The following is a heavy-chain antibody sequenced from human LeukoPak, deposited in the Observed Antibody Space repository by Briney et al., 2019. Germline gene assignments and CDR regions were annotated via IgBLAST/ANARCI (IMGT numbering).Heavy chain of an antibody. CDR2: ISSSGSTI. J-gene: IGHJ4*02. CDR3: ARGGITGGVGALWRNRRKNYFDY. D-gene: IGHD1-26*01. V-gene: IGHV3-48*04. CDR1: GFTFSSYS. Sequence: GGSLRLSCAASGFTFSSYSMNWVRQAPGKGLEWVSYISSSGSTIYYADSVKGRFTISRDNAKNSLYLQMNSLRAEDTAVYYCARGGITGGVGALWRNRRKNYFDYWGQGTLVTVSS.